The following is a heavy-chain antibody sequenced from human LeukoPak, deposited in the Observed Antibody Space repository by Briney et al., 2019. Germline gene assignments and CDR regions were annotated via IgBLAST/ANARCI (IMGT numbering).Heavy chain of an antibody. V-gene: IGHV4-34*01. CDR1: GGSFSGYY. Sequence: SETLSLTCAVYGGSFSGYYWSWTRQPPGKGLEWIGEINHSGSTNYNPSLKSRVTISVDTSKNQFSLKLSFVTAADTAVYYCARPNYDFWSGYYTSNWFDPWGQGTLVTVSS. CDR3: ARPNYDFWSGYYTSNWFDP. CDR2: INHSGST. J-gene: IGHJ5*02. D-gene: IGHD3-3*01.